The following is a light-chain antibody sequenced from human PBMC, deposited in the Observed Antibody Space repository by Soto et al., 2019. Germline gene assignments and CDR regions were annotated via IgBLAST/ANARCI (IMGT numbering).Light chain of an antibody. V-gene: IGLV2-23*01. Sequence: QSALPQPASVSGSPGQSITISCTGTSSDVGSYDLVSWYQQPPGKAPKLMIYEDTKRPSGISTRFSGSKSGNAASLTISGLQAEDEADYYCCSYAGSGTFVFGTGTKLTVL. CDR2: EDT. J-gene: IGLJ1*01. CDR3: CSYAGSGTFV. CDR1: SSDVGSYDL.